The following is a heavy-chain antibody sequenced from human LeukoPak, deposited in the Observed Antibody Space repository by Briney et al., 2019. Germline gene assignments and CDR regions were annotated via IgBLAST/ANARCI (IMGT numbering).Heavy chain of an antibody. CDR1: GGSINNYY. V-gene: IGHV4-59*06. Sequence: SETLSLTCTVSGGSINNYYWSWVRQPPGKGLEWIGYIYYSGSTYYNPSLKSRVTISVDTSKNQFSLKLSSVTAADTAVYYCARLSYDSSGYLDYWGQGTLVTVSS. J-gene: IGHJ4*02. CDR3: ARLSYDSSGYLDY. CDR2: IYYSGST. D-gene: IGHD3-22*01.